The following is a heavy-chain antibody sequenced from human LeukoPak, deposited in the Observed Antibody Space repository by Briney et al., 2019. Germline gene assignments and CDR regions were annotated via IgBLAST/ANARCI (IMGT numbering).Heavy chain of an antibody. CDR3: AIVFTSMTNWFDP. CDR1: GYTFTGYY. V-gene: IGHV1-2*02. CDR2: INLNSGGT. Sequence: ASVKVSCKASGYTFTGYYMHWVRQAPGQGLEWMGWINLNSGGTNYAQKFQGRVTMTRDTSISTAYMELSRLRSDDTAVYYCAIVFTSMTNWFDPWGPGTLVTVSS. D-gene: IGHD2-2*01. J-gene: IGHJ5*02.